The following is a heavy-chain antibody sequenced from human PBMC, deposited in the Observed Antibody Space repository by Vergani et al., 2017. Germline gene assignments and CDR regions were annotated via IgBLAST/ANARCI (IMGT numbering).Heavy chain of an antibody. J-gene: IGHJ4*02. D-gene: IGHD2-15*01. CDR3: ARSRPYCTSGSCPAI. Sequence: QVKLQESGPGLLKPSQTLSLTCTVSGESIRSGSHYWSWIRQRAGKGPEWIGHIHTGGSTDLNPSFKSRVSISVDTSKSQFSLKLNSVTVADTAVYYGARSRPYCTSGSCPAIWGQGTLVTVSS. CDR2: IHTGGST. V-gene: IGHV4-61*02. CDR1: GESIRSGSHY.